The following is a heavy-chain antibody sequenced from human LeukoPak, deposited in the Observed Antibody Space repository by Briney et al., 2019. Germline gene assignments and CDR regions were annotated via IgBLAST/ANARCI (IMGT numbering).Heavy chain of an antibody. J-gene: IGHJ4*02. CDR2: INPNSGGT. D-gene: IGHD6-19*01. Sequence: ASVKVSCKASGYTFTGYYMHWVRQAPGPGLEWMGWINPNSGGTNYAQKFQGRVTMTRDTSISTAYMELSRLRSDDTAVYYCARGRSSGTPPYYFDYWGQGTLVTVSS. CDR1: GYTFTGYY. V-gene: IGHV1-2*02. CDR3: ARGRSSGTPPYYFDY.